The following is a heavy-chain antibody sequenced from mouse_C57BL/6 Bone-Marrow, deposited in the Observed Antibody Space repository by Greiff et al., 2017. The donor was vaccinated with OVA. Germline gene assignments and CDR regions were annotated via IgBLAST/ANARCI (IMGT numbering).Heavy chain of an antibody. CDR3: ARGSYGSGYFDV. J-gene: IGHJ1*03. CDR1: GYTFTSYW. CDR2: IHPNSGST. V-gene: IGHV1-64*01. D-gene: IGHD1-1*01. Sequence: QVHVKQSGAELVKPGASVKLSCKASGYTFTSYWMHWVKQRPGQGLEWIGMIHPNSGSTNYNEKFKSKATLTVDKSSSTAYMQLSSLTSEDSAVYYCARGSYGSGYFDVWGTGTTVTVSS.